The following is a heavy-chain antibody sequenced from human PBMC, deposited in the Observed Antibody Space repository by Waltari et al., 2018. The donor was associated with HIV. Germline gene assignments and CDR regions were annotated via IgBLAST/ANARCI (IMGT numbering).Heavy chain of an antibody. D-gene: IGHD4-17*01. CDR3: ARLGTTVVGAFDI. CDR2: IYPGDSDT. CDR1: GYRFTSYW. V-gene: IGHV5-51*01. J-gene: IGHJ3*02. Sequence: VQLVQSGAEGKKPGESLKISCKGSGYRFTSYWIGWVRAMPGKGLEWMGIIYPGDSDTGYSPSFQGQVTISADKSISTAYLQWSSLKASDTAMYYCARLGTTVVGAFDIWGQGTMVTVSS.